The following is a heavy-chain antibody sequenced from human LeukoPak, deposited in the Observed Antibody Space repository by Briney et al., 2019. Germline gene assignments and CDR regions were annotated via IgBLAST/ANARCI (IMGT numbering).Heavy chain of an antibody. V-gene: IGHV1-18*01. CDR3: ARVNLWFGENAGWYFDL. D-gene: IGHD3-10*01. CDR1: GYTFTSYG. J-gene: IGHJ2*01. Sequence: EASVKVSCKASGYTFTSYGISWVRQAPGQGLEWMGWISAYNGNTNYAQKLQGRVTMTTDTSTSTAYMELRSLRSDDTAVYYCARVNLWFGENAGWYFDLWGRGTLVTVSS. CDR2: ISAYNGNT.